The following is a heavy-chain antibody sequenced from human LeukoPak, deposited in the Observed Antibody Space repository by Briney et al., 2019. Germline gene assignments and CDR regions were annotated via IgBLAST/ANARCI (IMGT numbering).Heavy chain of an antibody. V-gene: IGHV4-59*01. CDR2: IYYSGST. J-gene: IGHJ6*03. CDR3: ASRHIAAPSQSYMDV. D-gene: IGHD6-13*01. CDR1: GGSISSYY. Sequence: PSETLSLTCTVSGGSISSYYWSWIRQPPGKGLEWIGYIYYSGSTNYNPSLKSRVTISVDTSKNQFSLKLSSVTAADTAVYYCASRHIAAPSQSYMDVWGKGTTVTVSS.